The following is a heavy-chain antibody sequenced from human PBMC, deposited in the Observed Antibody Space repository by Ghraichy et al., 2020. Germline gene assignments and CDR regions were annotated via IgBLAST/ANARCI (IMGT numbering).Heavy chain of an antibody. CDR2: MYYSGST. D-gene: IGHD3-22*01. CDR1: GGSISGSSYY. J-gene: IGHJ4*02. V-gene: IGHV4-39*01. Sequence: SETLSLTCTVSGGSISGSSYYWGWIRQPPGKGLEWIGSMYYSGSTYYNPSLKSRVTISVDTSKNQFSPKLSSVTAADTAVYYCARHPPNYYDSSGFRVLYYFDYWGQGTLVTVSS. CDR3: ARHPPNYYDSSGFRVLYYFDY.